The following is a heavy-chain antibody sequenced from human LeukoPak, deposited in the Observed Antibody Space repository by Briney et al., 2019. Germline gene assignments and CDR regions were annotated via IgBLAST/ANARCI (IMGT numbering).Heavy chain of an antibody. Sequence: PGGSLRLSCAASGFTLSSYAMSWVRQAPGKGLEWVSAISGSGGSTYYADSVKGRFTISKDNSMDTLYLQMNSLRAEDTALYYCVRDGGSGSDYWGQGTLVTVSS. V-gene: IGHV3-23*01. CDR3: VRDGGSGSDY. D-gene: IGHD3-10*01. J-gene: IGHJ4*02. CDR1: GFTLSSYA. CDR2: ISGSGGST.